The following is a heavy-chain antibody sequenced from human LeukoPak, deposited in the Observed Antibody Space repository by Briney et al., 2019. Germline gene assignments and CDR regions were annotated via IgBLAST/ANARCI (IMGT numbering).Heavy chain of an antibody. CDR1: GGSISSGGYY. CDR3: ANIPSYYFDY. V-gene: IGHV4-30-2*01. J-gene: IGHJ4*02. Sequence: SGTLSLTCAVSGGSISSGGYYWSWIRQPPGKGLEWIGYIYHSGSTFYNPSLKSRVTISVDRSKNQFSLKLSSVTAADTAVYYCANIPSYYFDYWGQGTLVTVSS. D-gene: IGHD1/OR15-1a*01. CDR2: IYHSGST.